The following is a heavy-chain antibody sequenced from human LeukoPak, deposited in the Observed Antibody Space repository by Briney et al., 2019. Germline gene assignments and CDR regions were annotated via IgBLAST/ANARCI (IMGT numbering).Heavy chain of an antibody. Sequence: SETLPLTCTVSGGSISSGGYYWSWIRQHPGKGLEWIGYIYYSGSTYYNPSLKSRVTISVDTSKNQFSLKLSSVTAADTAVYYCARDQIRLLWFGEAGWFDPWGQGTLVTVSS. CDR3: ARDQIRLLWFGEAGWFDP. V-gene: IGHV4-31*03. CDR2: IYYSGST. J-gene: IGHJ5*02. CDR1: GGSISSGGYY. D-gene: IGHD3-10*01.